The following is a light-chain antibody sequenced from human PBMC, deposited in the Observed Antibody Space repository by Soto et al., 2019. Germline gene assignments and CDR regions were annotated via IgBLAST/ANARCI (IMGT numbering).Light chain of an antibody. J-gene: IGKJ1*01. Sequence: EIVLTQSPATLSLSPVERATLSCRASHSVRSSLAWYQQQPGQAPRLLIYDASNRATGIPARFSGSGSGTDFTLTISSLEPKDFAVYYCQQRSNWPGTFGQGTKVDNK. V-gene: IGKV3-11*01. CDR2: DAS. CDR3: QQRSNWPGT. CDR1: HSVRSS.